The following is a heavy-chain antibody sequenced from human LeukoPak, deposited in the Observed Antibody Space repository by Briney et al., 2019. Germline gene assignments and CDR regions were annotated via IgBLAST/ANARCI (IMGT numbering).Heavy chain of an antibody. J-gene: IGHJ2*01. CDR2: IYHSGST. Sequence: PSETLSLTYAVSGGSISSCGYSWSWIRQPPGKGLEWIGYIYHSGSTYYNPSLKSRVTISVDRSKNQFSLKLSSVTAADTAVYYCARDHSAAAGTWYFDLWGRGTLVTVSS. CDR3: ARDHSAAAGTWYFDL. D-gene: IGHD6-13*01. CDR1: GGSISSCGYS. V-gene: IGHV4-30-2*01.